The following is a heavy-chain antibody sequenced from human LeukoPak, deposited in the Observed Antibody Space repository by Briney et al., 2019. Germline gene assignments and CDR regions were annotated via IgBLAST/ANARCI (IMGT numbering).Heavy chain of an antibody. Sequence: PGGSLRLSCAASGFTFSNYAMTWVRQAPGKGLEWVSTISSSGGSTHYAVSVKGRFSISRDNSKNTLYLQMNSLRAEDTAVYYCALGYGGSSWYQFDYWGQGTLVSVSS. CDR2: ISSSGGST. CDR1: GFTFSNYA. V-gene: IGHV3-23*01. CDR3: ALGYGGSSWYQFDY. D-gene: IGHD6-13*01. J-gene: IGHJ4*02.